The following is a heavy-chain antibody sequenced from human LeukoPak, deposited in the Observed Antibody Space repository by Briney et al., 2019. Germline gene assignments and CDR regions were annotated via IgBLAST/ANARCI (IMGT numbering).Heavy chain of an antibody. CDR2: IWYDGSNK. Sequence: PGRSLRLSCAASGFTFSSYGMHWVRQAPGKGLEWVAVIWYDGSNKYYADSVKGRFTISRDNSKNTLYLQMNSLRAEDTAVYYCARDARRGGLLLYYYSMDVWGQGTTVTVSS. CDR1: GFTFSSYG. CDR3: ARDARRGGLLLYYYSMDV. V-gene: IGHV3-33*01. D-gene: IGHD2/OR15-2a*01. J-gene: IGHJ6*02.